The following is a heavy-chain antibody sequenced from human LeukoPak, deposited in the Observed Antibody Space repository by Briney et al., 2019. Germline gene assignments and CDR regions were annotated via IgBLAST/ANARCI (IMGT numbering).Heavy chain of an antibody. D-gene: IGHD6-19*01. CDR3: VRVGSVAGSDYLDY. J-gene: IGHJ4*02. Sequence: PGGSLRLSCAVSGFTFSDHFLDWVRLAPGKGLEWVSRSRNKAKSYTTEYAASVKGRFTISRDDSKNSLYLQMNSLKTGDTAVYYCVRVGSVAGSDYLDYWGQGTLVTVSS. V-gene: IGHV3-72*01. CDR1: GFTFSDHF. CDR2: SRNKAKSYTT.